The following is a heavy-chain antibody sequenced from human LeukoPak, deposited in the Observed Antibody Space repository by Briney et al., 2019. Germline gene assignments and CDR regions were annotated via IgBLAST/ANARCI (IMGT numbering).Heavy chain of an antibody. Sequence: GGSLRLSCVVSGFTFSRFWMNWVRQAPGKGLEWVSSISSSSSYIYYADSVKGRFTISRDNAKNSLYLQMNSLRAEDTAVYYCARDQLAFEYWGQGTLVTVSS. CDR2: ISSSSSYI. V-gene: IGHV3-21*01. CDR1: GFTFSRFW. D-gene: IGHD2-2*01. CDR3: ARDQLAFEY. J-gene: IGHJ4*02.